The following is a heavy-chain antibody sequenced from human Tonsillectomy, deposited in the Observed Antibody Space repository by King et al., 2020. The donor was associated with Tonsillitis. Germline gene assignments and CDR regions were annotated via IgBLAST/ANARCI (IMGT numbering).Heavy chain of an antibody. CDR2: IKSKTEYETT. CDR3: TTLWGGGFDY. CDR1: GFTFSNAW. D-gene: IGHD7-27*01. V-gene: IGHV3-15*01. Sequence: VQLVESGGGLVKPGGALRLSWAGSGFTFSNAWMSWVRPAPGKGLEWVGRIKSKTEYETTDYAAPVKSRFTIPRDDSKNTLYLQMNSLKTEDTAVYYCTTLWGGGFDYWGQGTLVTVSS. J-gene: IGHJ4*02.